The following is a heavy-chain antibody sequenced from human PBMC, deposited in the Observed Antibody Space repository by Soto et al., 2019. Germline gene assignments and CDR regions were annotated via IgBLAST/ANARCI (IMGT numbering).Heavy chain of an antibody. J-gene: IGHJ6*03. Sequence: ASVKVSCKASGYTFTSYDINWVRQATGQGLEWMGWMNPNSGNTGYAQKFQGRVTMTRNTSISTAYMELSSLRSEDTAVYYCARGGGYCSSTSCFPRSYYYHYFMDVWGKGTTVTVSS. CDR2: MNPNSGNT. CDR1: GYTFTSYD. V-gene: IGHV1-8*01. CDR3: ARGGGYCSSTSCFPRSYYYHYFMDV. D-gene: IGHD2-2*01.